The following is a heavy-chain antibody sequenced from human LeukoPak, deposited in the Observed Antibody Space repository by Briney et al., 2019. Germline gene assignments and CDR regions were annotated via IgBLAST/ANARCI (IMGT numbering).Heavy chain of an antibody. J-gene: IGHJ3*02. CDR1: GFTFSSYS. D-gene: IGHD1-26*01. CDR2: ISGSGGST. V-gene: IGHV3-23*01. CDR3: AKDRGDGSYPSDAFDI. Sequence: QPGGSLRLSCAASGFTFSSYSMSWVRQAPGKGLEWVSAISGSGGSTYYADSVKGRFTISRDNSKNTLYLQMNSLRAEDTAVYYCAKDRGDGSYPSDAFDIWGQGTMVTVSS.